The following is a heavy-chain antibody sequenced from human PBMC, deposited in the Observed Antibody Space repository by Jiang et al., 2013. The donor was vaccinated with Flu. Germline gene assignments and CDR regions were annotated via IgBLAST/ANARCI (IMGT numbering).Heavy chain of an antibody. D-gene: IGHD3-22*01. J-gene: IGHJ4*02. V-gene: IGHV5-10-1*01. CDR3: ARHGYYYDSSGYSSY. CDR1: GYNFTSYW. CDR2: IDPSDSYT. Sequence: GAEVKKPGESLKISCKGSGYNFTSYWISWVRQMPGKGLEWMVRIDPSDSYTNYSPSFQGHVTISSDKSIRTVYLRWSSLKASDTAIYYCARHGYYYDSSGYSSYWGQGTLVTVSS.